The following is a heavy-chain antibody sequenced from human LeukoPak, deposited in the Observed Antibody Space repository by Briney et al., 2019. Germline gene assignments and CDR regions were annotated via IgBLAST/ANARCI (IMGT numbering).Heavy chain of an antibody. CDR3: ARGRAHFRIVGATTPYFGY. Sequence: PSETLSLTCTVSGGSISSGDYYWSWIRQPPGKGLEWIGYIYYSGSTYYNPSLKSRVTISVDTSKNQFSLKLSSVTAADTAVYYCARGRAHFRIVGATTPYFGYWGQGTLVTVSS. D-gene: IGHD1-26*01. J-gene: IGHJ4*02. V-gene: IGHV4-30-4*01. CDR1: GGSISSGDYY. CDR2: IYYSGST.